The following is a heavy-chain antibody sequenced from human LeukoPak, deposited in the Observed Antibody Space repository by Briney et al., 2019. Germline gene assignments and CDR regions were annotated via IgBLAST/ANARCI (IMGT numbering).Heavy chain of an antibody. Sequence: GGSLRLSCAASGFTFSSYWIHWVRQAPGKGLVWVSRINMDGSRTSYADLVKGRFTISRDNARNTVYLQMNGLRAEDTAMYYCARVGAVAGITDIWGQGAMVTVSS. CDR2: INMDGSRT. CDR1: GFTFSSYW. CDR3: ARVGAVAGITDI. V-gene: IGHV3-74*01. J-gene: IGHJ3*02. D-gene: IGHD6-19*01.